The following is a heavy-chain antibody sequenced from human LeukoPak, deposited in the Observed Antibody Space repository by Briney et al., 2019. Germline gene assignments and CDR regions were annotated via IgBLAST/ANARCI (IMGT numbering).Heavy chain of an antibody. J-gene: IGHJ4*02. CDR2: IWYDGSNK. CDR3: ARDFSGSWGVSY. D-gene: IGHD1-26*01. V-gene: IGHV3-33*01. CDR1: GFTFSSYG. Sequence: PGRSLRLSCAAPGFTFSSYGMHWVRQAPGKGLEWVALIWYDGSNKYYADSVKGRFTISRDNSKNTLYLQMNSLRAEDTAVYYCARDFSGSWGVSYWGQGTLVTVSS.